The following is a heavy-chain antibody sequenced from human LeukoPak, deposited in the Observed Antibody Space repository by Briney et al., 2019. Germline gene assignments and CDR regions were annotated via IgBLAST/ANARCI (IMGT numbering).Heavy chain of an antibody. D-gene: IGHD4-17*01. CDR1: GFTFSSYW. V-gene: IGHV3-7*01. CDR3: ARDEAYGDYDYFDY. CDR2: IKQDGSEK. Sequence: GGSLRLSCAASGFTFSSYWMSWVRQAPGKGLEWVANIKQDGSEKYYVDSVKGRFTISRDNAKNSLYLQMNSLRAEDTAVYYCARDEAYGDYDYFDYWGQGTLVTVSS. J-gene: IGHJ4*02.